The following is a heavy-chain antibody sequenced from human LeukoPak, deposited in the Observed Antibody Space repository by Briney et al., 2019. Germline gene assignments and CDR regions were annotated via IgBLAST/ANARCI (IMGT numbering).Heavy chain of an antibody. CDR1: GGTSSSYA. J-gene: IGHJ4*02. D-gene: IGHD1-14*01. V-gene: IGHV1-69*01. Sequence: ASVKVSCKASGGTSSSYAISWVRQAPGQGLEWMGGIIPIFGTANYAQKFQGGVTITADESTSTAYMELSSLRSEDTAVYYCARSTTANNDYWGQGTLVTVSS. CDR2: IIPIFGTA. CDR3: ARSTTANNDY.